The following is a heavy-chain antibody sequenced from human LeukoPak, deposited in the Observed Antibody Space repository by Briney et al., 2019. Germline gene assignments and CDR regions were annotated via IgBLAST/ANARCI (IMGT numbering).Heavy chain of an antibody. CDR3: ARRDGDNYDFDY. CDR2: GFYIGRT. J-gene: IGHJ4*02. D-gene: IGHD5-24*01. CDR1: GASVRSHY. Sequence: SETLSLTCTVPGASVRSHYWSWIRQTPGKGLEWLGYGFYIGRTNYNPSLGSRVAISLDTSKNQFSLRLTAVTAADTAVYYCARRDGDNYDFDYWGQGILVTVSS. V-gene: IGHV4-59*02.